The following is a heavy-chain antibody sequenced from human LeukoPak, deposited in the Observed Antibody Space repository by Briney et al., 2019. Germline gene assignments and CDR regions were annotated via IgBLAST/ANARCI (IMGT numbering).Heavy chain of an antibody. CDR3: ARPYYYDSSGPLSY. CDR1: GGSFSGYY. V-gene: IGHV4-34*01. D-gene: IGHD3-22*01. J-gene: IGHJ4*02. CDR2: INHSGST. Sequence: PSETLSLTCAVYGGSFSGYYWSWIRQPPGKGLEWIGEINHSGSTNYNPSLKSRVTISVDTSKNQFSLKLSSVTAADTAVYYCARPYYYDSSGPLSYWGQGTLVTVSS.